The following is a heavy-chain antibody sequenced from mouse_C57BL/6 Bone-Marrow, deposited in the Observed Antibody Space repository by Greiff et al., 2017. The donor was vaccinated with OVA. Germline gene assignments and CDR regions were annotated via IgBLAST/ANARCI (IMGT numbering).Heavy chain of an antibody. Sequence: EVKLVESGGDLVKPGGSLKLSCAASGFTFSSYGMSWVRQTPDKRLEWVATISSGGSYTYYPDSVKGRFTISRDNAKNTRYMQMSSLKSEDTAMYYCARQGDYSNPWFAYWGQGTLVTVSA. CDR1: GFTFSSYG. CDR2: ISSGGSYT. J-gene: IGHJ3*01. D-gene: IGHD2-5*01. V-gene: IGHV5-6*01. CDR3: ARQGDYSNPWFAY.